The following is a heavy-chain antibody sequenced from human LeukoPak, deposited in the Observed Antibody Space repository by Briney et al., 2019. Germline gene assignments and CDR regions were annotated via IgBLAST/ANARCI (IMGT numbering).Heavy chain of an antibody. CDR1: GGSFSGYY. V-gene: IGHV4-59*10. CDR3: ASHPRSGEIDY. Sequence: PSETLSLTCAVYGGSFSGYYWSWIRQPAGKGLEWIGRIYTSGSTNYNPSLKSRVTISVDTSKNQFSLKLSSVTAADTAVYYCASHPRSGEIDYWGQGTLVTVSS. CDR2: IYTSGST. D-gene: IGHD3-10*01. J-gene: IGHJ4*02.